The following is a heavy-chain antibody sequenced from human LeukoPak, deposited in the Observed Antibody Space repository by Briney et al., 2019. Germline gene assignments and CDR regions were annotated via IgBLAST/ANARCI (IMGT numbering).Heavy chain of an antibody. D-gene: IGHD3-16*01. V-gene: IGHV3-48*01. J-gene: IGHJ5*02. CDR1: GFSFSTYA. CDR3: ARELGEPQNWFDP. CDR2: IGSSGGTI. Sequence: PGGSLRLSCTASGFSFSTYAMNWVRQAPGKGLEWVSYIGSSGGTIYYADSVKGRFTISRDNAENSLYLQMNSLRAEDTAVYYCARELGEPQNWFDPWGQGTLVTVSS.